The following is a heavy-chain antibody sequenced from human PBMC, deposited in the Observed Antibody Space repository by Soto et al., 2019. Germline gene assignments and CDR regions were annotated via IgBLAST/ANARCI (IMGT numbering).Heavy chain of an antibody. CDR2: IFWDDDK. D-gene: IGHD3-10*01. J-gene: IGHJ3*02. Sequence: QITLKESGPTLVKPTQTLTLTCTFSGFSLSTSGVGVGWIRQPPGKALEWLGLIFWDDDKRYSPSLKSSLSSTKGTSKNQVVLTRTNMDPVDTATYHCAQGVNAHVGRSDGFDIWGQGTMGTVSS. CDR1: GFSLSTSGVG. CDR3: AQGVNAHVGRSDGFDI. V-gene: IGHV2-5*02.